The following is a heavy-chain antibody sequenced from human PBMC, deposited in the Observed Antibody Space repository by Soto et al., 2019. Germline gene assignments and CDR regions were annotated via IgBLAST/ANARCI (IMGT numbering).Heavy chain of an antibody. Sequence: RSLRLSCAAYGFTFSNYWMSWVRQAPGKGLEWVASIKQDGSEKYYVDSVKGRFTISRDNTKNSLYLQMNSLRAEDTAMYYCARGTSFDFGDNGYYAHWGPGXLVSV. J-gene: IGHJ1*01. CDR2: IKQDGSEK. D-gene: IGHD3-22*01. CDR3: ARGTSFDFGDNGYYAH. CDR1: GFTFSNYW. V-gene: IGHV3-7*03.